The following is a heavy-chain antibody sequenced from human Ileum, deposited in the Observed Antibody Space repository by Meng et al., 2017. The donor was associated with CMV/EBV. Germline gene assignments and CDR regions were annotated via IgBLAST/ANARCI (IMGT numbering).Heavy chain of an antibody. V-gene: IGHV3-7*01. D-gene: IGHD2-21*01. CDR2: INQDGGEK. CDR3: AAYIKDAFDL. Sequence: GGSLRLSCGASGFTLSSYWMGWVRQGPGKGLEWVANINQDGGEKYYADSVKGRFSIFRDNAKNSLYLQMNSLGAEDTAVYYCAAYIKDAFDLWGQGTMVTVSS. CDR1: GFTLSSYW. J-gene: IGHJ3*01.